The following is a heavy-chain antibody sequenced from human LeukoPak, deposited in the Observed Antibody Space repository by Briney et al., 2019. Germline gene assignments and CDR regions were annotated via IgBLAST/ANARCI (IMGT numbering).Heavy chain of an antibody. CDR3: ASIAMGIAARGWFDP. J-gene: IGHJ5*02. Sequence: PSETLSLTCAVYGESFSGYYWSWIRQPPGEGPEWIGEINQSGSTNYNPSLKSRVTISVDTSKNQFSLKLSSVTAADTAVYYCASIAMGIAARGWFDPWGQGTLVTVSS. D-gene: IGHD6-6*01. CDR1: GESFSGYY. V-gene: IGHV4-34*01. CDR2: INQSGST.